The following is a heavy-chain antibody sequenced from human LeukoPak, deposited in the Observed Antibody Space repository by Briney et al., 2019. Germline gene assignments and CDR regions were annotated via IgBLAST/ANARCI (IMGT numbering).Heavy chain of an antibody. CDR2: ISGSGGST. D-gene: IGHD6-19*01. Sequence: PGGSLRLSCAASGFTFSSYAVSWVRQAPGKGLEWVSAISGSGGSTYYADSVKGRFTISRDNSKNTLYLQMNSLRAEDTAVYYCAKDPAGGIAVTRLFDYWGQGTLVTVSS. CDR1: GFTFSSYA. V-gene: IGHV3-23*01. J-gene: IGHJ4*02. CDR3: AKDPAGGIAVTRLFDY.